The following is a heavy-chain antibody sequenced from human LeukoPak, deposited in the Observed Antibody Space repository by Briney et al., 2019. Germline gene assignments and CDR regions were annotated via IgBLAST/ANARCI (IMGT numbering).Heavy chain of an antibody. CDR2: ISAYNGNT. CDR3: ARPIYSSSWGDAFDI. V-gene: IGHV1-18*01. CDR1: GYTFTSYG. J-gene: IGHJ3*02. Sequence: ASVKVSCKASGYTFTSYGISWVRQAPGQGLEWMGWISAYNGNTNYAQKIQGRVTMTTDTSTSTAYMELRSLRSDDTVVYYCARPIYSSSWGDAFDIWGQGTMVTVSS. D-gene: IGHD6-6*01.